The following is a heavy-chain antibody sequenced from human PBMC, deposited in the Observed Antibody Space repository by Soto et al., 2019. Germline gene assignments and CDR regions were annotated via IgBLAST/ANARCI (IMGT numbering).Heavy chain of an antibody. CDR3: ARDLDCSGGSRYSPFRIYYYYGMDA. Sequence: PGGSLRLSCAASGFTFSSYWMSWVRQAPGKGLEWVANIKQDGSEKYYVDSVKGRFTISRDNAKNSLYLQMNSLRAEDTAVYYCARDLDCSGGSRYSPFRIYYYYGMDAWGQGTTVTVSS. CDR2: IKQDGSEK. D-gene: IGHD2-15*01. J-gene: IGHJ6*02. V-gene: IGHV3-7*05. CDR1: GFTFSSYW.